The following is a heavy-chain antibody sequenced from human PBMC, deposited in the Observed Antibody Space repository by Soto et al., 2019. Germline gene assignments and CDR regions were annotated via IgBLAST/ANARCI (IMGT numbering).Heavy chain of an antibody. D-gene: IGHD4-17*01. V-gene: IGHV4-31*03. CDR3: VATTETTISLDY. CDR2: SYYSGST. J-gene: IGHJ4*02. CDR1: GGSISNDNYY. Sequence: QVQLRESGPGLVKPSQTLSLTCTVSGGSISNDNYYWTWIRQHPGKGLEWIGYSYYSGSTYYNPSLKSRFSIAVDTSKNHYSLKLSSVTAADTAVYYCVATTETTISLDYWGQGTLVTVSS.